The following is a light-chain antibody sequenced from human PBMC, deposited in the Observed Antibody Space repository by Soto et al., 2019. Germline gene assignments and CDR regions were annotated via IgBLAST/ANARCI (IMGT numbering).Light chain of an antibody. CDR2: SAS. J-gene: IGKJ2*01. Sequence: ETVLTQSPGTLSLSPGERATLSCRASQRVSSTYLAWYQQKPGQAPRLLIYSASSRATGIPDRFTASGSGTDFTLTISRLEPEDFAVYYCQQYARTPNTFGQGTKLEI. CDR3: QQYARTPNT. V-gene: IGKV3-20*01. CDR1: QRVSSTY.